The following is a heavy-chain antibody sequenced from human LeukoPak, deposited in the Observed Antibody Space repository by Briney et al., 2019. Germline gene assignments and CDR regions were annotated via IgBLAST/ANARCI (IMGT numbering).Heavy chain of an antibody. CDR1: GFTFSSYA. CDR2: ISGSGGST. Sequence: GGSLRLSCAASGFTFSSYAMSWVRQAPGKGLEWVSAISGSGGSTYYADSVEGRFTISRDNSKNTLYLQMNSLRAEDTAVYYCAKDRFGISRYYYDSSGYYYYWGQGTLVTVSS. D-gene: IGHD3-22*01. V-gene: IGHV3-23*01. J-gene: IGHJ4*02. CDR3: AKDRFGISRYYYDSSGYYYY.